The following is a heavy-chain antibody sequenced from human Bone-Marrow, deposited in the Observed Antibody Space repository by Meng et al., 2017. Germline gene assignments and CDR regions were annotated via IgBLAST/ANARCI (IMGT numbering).Heavy chain of an antibody. J-gene: IGHJ3*02. CDR1: GFTFSSYE. Sequence: GGSLRLSCAASGFTFSSYEMNWVRQAPGKGLEWVAMIKQDGSEKYYVDSVKGRFTISRDNAKNSLYLQMNSLTAEDTAVYYCATDVMYDAFDIWGQGTMVTVSS. CDR3: ATDVMYDAFDI. CDR2: IKQDGSEK. D-gene: IGHD2-8*01. V-gene: IGHV3-7*01.